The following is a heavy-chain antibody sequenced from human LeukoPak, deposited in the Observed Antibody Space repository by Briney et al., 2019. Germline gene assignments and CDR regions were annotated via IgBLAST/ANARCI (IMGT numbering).Heavy chain of an antibody. CDR1: GGSISSSSYY. CDR2: IYYSGNT. CDR3: ARRASRSYYAY. D-gene: IGHD1-26*01. Sequence: SETLSLTCTVSGGSISSSSYYWGWIRQPPGKGLERIGTIYYSGNTYYNPSLKSRVTISLDTSKNQFSLELSSVTAADTAVYYCARRASRSYYAYWGQGTLVTVSS. J-gene: IGHJ4*02. V-gene: IGHV4-39*01.